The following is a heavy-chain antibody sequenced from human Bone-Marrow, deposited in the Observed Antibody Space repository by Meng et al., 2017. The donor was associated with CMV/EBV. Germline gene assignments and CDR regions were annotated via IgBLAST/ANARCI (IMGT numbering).Heavy chain of an antibody. J-gene: IGHJ4*02. CDR3: ARVGAGWLQFFDY. CDR1: GGSISSGGYY. D-gene: IGHD5-24*01. Sequence: SETLSLTCTVSGGSISSGGYYWSWIRQHPGKGLEWIGYIYYSGSTDYSPSLKSRVTISVDTSRNQFSLKLNSVTAADTAVYYCARVGAGWLQFFDYWGQGTLVTVSS. V-gene: IGHV4-31*03. CDR2: IYYSGST.